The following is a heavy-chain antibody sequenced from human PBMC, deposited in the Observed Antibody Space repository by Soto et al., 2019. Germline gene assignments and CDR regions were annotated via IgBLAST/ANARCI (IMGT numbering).Heavy chain of an antibody. Sequence: PSETLSLTCAVSGGSISSGDYSWSWIRQPTGQGLELIGYVFHSGSTYYSPSLKSRVTISIDGSKNQFSLKLTSVTAADTAVYYCARGSYGAGSDYWGQGILGTVSS. D-gene: IGHD3-10*01. J-gene: IGHJ4*02. CDR1: GGSISSGDYS. CDR2: VFHSGST. V-gene: IGHV4-30-2*01. CDR3: ARGSYGAGSDY.